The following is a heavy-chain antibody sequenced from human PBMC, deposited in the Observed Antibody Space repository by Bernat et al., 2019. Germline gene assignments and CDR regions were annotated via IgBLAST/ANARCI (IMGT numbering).Heavy chain of an antibody. Sequence: QVQLVESGGGVVQPGRSLRLSCAASGFTFSSYAMHWVRQAPGKGLEWVAVISYDGSNKYYADSVKGRFTISRDNSKNTLYLQMNSLRAEDTAVYYCARDLNYYESSGPTGYWGQGTLVTVSS. D-gene: IGHD3-22*01. J-gene: IGHJ4*02. CDR1: GFTFSSYA. CDR3: ARDLNYYESSGPTGY. V-gene: IGHV3-30-3*01. CDR2: ISYDGSNK.